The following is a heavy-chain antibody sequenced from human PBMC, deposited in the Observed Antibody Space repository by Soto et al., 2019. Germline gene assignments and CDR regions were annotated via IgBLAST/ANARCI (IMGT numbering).Heavy chain of an antibody. V-gene: IGHV3-48*01. CDR1: GFTFSSYS. D-gene: IGHD1-26*01. Sequence: GGSLRLSCAASGFTFSSYSMNWVRQAPGKGLEWVSYISSSSSTIYYAESVKGRFTISRDNAKNSLYLQMKSLRAEDTAVYYCARDPFGRLHFDYWGRGTLVTVSS. CDR2: ISSSSSTI. CDR3: ARDPFGRLHFDY. J-gene: IGHJ4*02.